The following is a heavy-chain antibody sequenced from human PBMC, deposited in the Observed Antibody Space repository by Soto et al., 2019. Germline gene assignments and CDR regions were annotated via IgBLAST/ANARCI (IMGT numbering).Heavy chain of an antibody. CDR1: GYSFTSYW. Sequence: RGESLKISCKGSGYSFTSYWIAWVRQMPGKGLEWMGIIYPGDSDTRYNPSFQGQVTILVDKSISTAYLQWSSLKASDTAMYYCARMGVHYDSSDYGFDIWGQGTMVTVSS. V-gene: IGHV5-51*01. D-gene: IGHD3-22*01. J-gene: IGHJ3*02. CDR2: IYPGDSDT. CDR3: ARMGVHYDSSDYGFDI.